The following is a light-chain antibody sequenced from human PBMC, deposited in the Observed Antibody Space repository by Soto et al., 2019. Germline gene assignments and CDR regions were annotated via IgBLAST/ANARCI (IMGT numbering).Light chain of an antibody. Sequence: MSQSPATLSASPGETATLSCRASESARTNLAWYQQKPGQAPRLLIYGASNRATGIPARFSGSGSGTEFTLTISSLQSEDFAVYSCQQYNSWPLTFGGGTKVDIK. CDR2: GAS. CDR1: ESARTN. CDR3: QQYNSWPLT. V-gene: IGKV3-15*01. J-gene: IGKJ4*01.